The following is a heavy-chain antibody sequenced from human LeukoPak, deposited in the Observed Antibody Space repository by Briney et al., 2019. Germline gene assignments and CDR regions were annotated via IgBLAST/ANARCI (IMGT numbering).Heavy chain of an antibody. Sequence: ASVKVSCKASGYTFTTYALNWVRQAPGQGLEWMGWINTKTGNPTYVQGFTGRFVFSLDTSVSTAYLQISSLKAEDTAVYYCARGNRKIAEDIWGQGTLVTVSS. V-gene: IGHV7-4-1*02. CDR1: GYTFTTYA. CDR2: INTKTGNP. D-gene: IGHD6-13*01. CDR3: ARGNRKIAEDI. J-gene: IGHJ4*02.